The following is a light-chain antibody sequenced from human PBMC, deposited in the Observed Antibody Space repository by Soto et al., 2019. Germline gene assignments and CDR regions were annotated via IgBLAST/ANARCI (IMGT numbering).Light chain of an antibody. CDR2: GAS. J-gene: IGKJ5*01. V-gene: IGKV3-20*01. CDR1: QRVSSSY. Sequence: PGKRATLSCRASQRVSSSYLAWYQQKPGQAPRLLIYGASGRATGIPDRFSGSGSGTDFTLTISRLEPEDFAVYYCQQYGSSPPVTFGQGTRLEIK. CDR3: QQYGSSPPVT.